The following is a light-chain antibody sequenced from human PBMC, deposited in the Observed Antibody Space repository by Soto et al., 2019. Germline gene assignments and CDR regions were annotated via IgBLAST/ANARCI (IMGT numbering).Light chain of an antibody. CDR3: QHYETFSGT. J-gene: IGKJ1*01. CDR1: QSISSW. V-gene: IGKV1-5*01. Sequence: DIQMTQSPSTLSASVGDRVTITCRASQSISSWLAWYQQKPGKAPKLLIYDASSLESGVPSRFSGSGSGTDFTLTISCLQSEDFAVYYCQHYETFSGTVGPGTKVDIK. CDR2: DAS.